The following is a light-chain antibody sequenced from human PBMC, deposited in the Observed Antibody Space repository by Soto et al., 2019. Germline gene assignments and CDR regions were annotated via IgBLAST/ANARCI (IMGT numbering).Light chain of an antibody. V-gene: IGKV1-27*01. Sequence: DIPMTQSTSSLSASVGDRVTITFRASQGISNYLAWYQQKPGKLPKLLIYAASTLQSGVPSRFSGSGSGTDFTRTISSLQPEDVATYYCQTYNSPVTFDPGTKVDI. CDR3: QTYNSPVT. CDR1: QGISNY. CDR2: AAS. J-gene: IGKJ3*01.